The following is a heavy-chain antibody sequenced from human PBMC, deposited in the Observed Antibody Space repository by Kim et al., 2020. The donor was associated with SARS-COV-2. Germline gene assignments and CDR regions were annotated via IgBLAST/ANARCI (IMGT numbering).Heavy chain of an antibody. CDR1: GYTFSIYG. CDR3: ARGTWGEVNDY. V-gene: IGHV1-18*01. D-gene: IGHD3-16*01. CDR2: INTNKGDT. Sequence: ASVKVSCKASGYTFSIYGFSWVRQAPGQGLEWMGWINTNKGDTNYAQKFRGRVTMTTESSTSTAYMELRSLTSDDTAVYYCARGTWGEVNDYWGQGTLVTVSS. J-gene: IGHJ4*02.